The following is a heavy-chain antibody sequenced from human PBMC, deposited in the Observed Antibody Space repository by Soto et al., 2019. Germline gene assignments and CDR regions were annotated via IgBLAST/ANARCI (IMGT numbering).Heavy chain of an antibody. V-gene: IGHV1-2*02. CDR2: INPKSGLT. J-gene: IGHJ4*02. CDR3: ARRDKSGSFDY. CDR1: GYTFTDYY. Sequence: SVKVSCKASGYTFTDYYIHWVRLAPGQGLDWMGWINPKSGLTSHAQNFRGRVTMTRDTSISTVYMELNRLTSDDRAIYYCARRDKSGSFDYWGQGTQVTVSS. D-gene: IGHD5-12*01.